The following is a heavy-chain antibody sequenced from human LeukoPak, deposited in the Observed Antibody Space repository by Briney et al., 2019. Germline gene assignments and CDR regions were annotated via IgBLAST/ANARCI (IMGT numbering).Heavy chain of an antibody. V-gene: IGHV3-7*01. CDR1: GFTFSSYW. Sequence: PGGSLRLSCAASGFTFSSYWMSWVRQAPGKGLEWVANIKQDGSEKYYVDSVKGRFTISRDNAKNSLYLQMNSLRAEDTAVYYCASGHYDSSGRLMGGSPHDYWGQGTLVTVSS. J-gene: IGHJ4*02. CDR2: IKQDGSEK. CDR3: ASGHYDSSGRLMGGSPHDY. D-gene: IGHD3-22*01.